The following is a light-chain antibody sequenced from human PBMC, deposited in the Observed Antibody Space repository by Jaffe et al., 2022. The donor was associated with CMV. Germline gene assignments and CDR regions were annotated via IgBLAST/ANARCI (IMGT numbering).Light chain of an antibody. Sequence: EIVLTQSPGTLSLSPGERATLSCRASQSISSNYLAWYQQKLGQAPRLLIYGASSRATGIPDRFSASGSGTDFTLTISRLEPEDFAVYFCQQYDSSPSITFGQGTRLEIK. J-gene: IGKJ5*01. CDR3: QQYDSSPSIT. CDR2: GAS. CDR1: QSISSNY. V-gene: IGKV3-20*01.